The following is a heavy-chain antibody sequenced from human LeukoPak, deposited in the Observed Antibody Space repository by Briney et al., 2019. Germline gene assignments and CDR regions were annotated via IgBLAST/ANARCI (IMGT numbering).Heavy chain of an antibody. D-gene: IGHD3-22*01. CDR3: ARRPGGITMIVVVRYYFDY. CDR1: GGSISSRKNY. V-gene: IGHV4-39*01. J-gene: IGHJ4*02. Sequence: SETLSLTCTVSGGSISSRKNYWGWIRQSPGKGLEWIGSIYYSGNTYYNPSLKSRVTISVDTSKNQFSLKLSSVTAADTAVYYCARRPGGITMIVVVRYYFDYWGQGTLVTVSS. CDR2: IYYSGNT.